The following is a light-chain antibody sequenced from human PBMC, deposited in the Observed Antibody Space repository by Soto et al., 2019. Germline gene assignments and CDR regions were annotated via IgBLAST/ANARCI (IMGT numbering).Light chain of an antibody. J-gene: IGKJ1*01. Sequence: DIQMTQSPSSLSASVGDRVTITCRASQGIDNHLAWYQQKPGKAPKLLIYAASTLQSGVPSRFTGSGSGTDFTLTISSLQPEDAATYYCQQYHSYWTFGQGTKVE. CDR2: AAS. CDR1: QGIDNH. CDR3: QQYHSYWT. V-gene: IGKV1-27*01.